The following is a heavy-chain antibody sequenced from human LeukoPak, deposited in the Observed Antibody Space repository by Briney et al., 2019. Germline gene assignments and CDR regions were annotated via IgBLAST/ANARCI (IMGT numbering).Heavy chain of an antibody. V-gene: IGHV4-59*12. CDR2: IYYSGST. D-gene: IGHD2-15*01. CDR3: ARVRRYCSGGSCYRNWFDP. J-gene: IGHJ5*02. CDR1: GGSISSYY. Sequence: PSETLSLTCTVSGGSISSYYWSWIRQPPGKGLEWIGYIYYSGSTYYNPSLKSRVTISVDTSKNQFSLKLSSVTAADTAVYYCARVRRYCSGGSCYRNWFDPWGQGTLVTVSS.